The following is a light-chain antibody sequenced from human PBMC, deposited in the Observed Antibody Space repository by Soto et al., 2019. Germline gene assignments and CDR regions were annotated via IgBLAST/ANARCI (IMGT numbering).Light chain of an antibody. Sequence: EIVLTQSPATLSLSPGERATLSCRAVQIISDYLAWYQQRPGQAPRLLIFDASNRATGVPDRFSGGGSGTDFTLIISSLEPEDFAVYYCQQRVNWPPTFGGGTKVEI. V-gene: IGKV3-11*01. CDR3: QQRVNWPPT. CDR1: QIISDY. J-gene: IGKJ4*01. CDR2: DAS.